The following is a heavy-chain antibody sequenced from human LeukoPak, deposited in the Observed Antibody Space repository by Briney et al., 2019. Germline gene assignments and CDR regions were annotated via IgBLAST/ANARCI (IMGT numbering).Heavy chain of an antibody. D-gene: IGHD2-15*01. Sequence: GGSLRLSCAASGFTFSSYAMHWVRQAPGKGLEWVAVISYDGSNKYYADSVKGRFTISRDNAKNSLYLQMNSLRAEDTAVYYCASGCSGGSCYSVSGYYFDYWGQGTLVTVSS. CDR2: ISYDGSNK. CDR1: GFTFSSYA. V-gene: IGHV3-30*04. J-gene: IGHJ4*02. CDR3: ASGCSGGSCYSVSGYYFDY.